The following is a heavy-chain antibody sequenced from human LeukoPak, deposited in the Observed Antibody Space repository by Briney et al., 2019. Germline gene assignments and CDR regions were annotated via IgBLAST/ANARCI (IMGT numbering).Heavy chain of an antibody. CDR1: GFTFSSYE. CDR3: ARGYQLLYY. V-gene: IGHV3-48*03. J-gene: IGHJ4*02. Sequence: QPGGSLRLSCAASGFTFSSYEMNWVRQAPGKGLEWVSYISSSGSSINYADSVKGRFTISRDNAKNSLYLQMNSLRAEDTAVYYCARGYQLLYYWGQGTPVTVSS. D-gene: IGHD2-2*01. CDR2: ISSSGSSI.